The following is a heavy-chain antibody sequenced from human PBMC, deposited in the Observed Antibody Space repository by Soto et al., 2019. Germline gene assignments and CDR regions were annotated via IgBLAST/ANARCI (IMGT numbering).Heavy chain of an antibody. CDR3: ARDRGQRGYRGYDPDYYYYYGMDV. CDR2: ISGSGDST. V-gene: IGHV3-23*01. J-gene: IGHJ6*02. D-gene: IGHD5-12*01. Sequence: GGSLRLSCAASGFTFSSYAMSWVRQAPGKGLEWVSVISGSGDSTYYADSVKGRFTISRHNSKNTLYLQMNSLRAEDTAVYYCARDRGQRGYRGYDPDYYYYYGMDVWGQGTTVTGSS. CDR1: GFTFSSYA.